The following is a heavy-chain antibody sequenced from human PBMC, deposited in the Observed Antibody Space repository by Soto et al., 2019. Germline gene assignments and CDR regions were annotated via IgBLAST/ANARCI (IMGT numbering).Heavy chain of an antibody. CDR3: AKGPEYDILTGCDY. V-gene: IGHV3-23*01. Sequence: EVQLLESGGGFVQPGESLRLSCAASGFTFSLSAMSWVRQAPGRGLGWVSSLSGGGSTTDYGDSVKGRFTISRDNSKNTLHRQMNSLRAEDTAVYYCAKGPEYDILTGCDYWGQGALVTVSS. CDR1: GFTFSLSA. J-gene: IGHJ4*02. D-gene: IGHD3-9*01. CDR2: LSGGGSTT.